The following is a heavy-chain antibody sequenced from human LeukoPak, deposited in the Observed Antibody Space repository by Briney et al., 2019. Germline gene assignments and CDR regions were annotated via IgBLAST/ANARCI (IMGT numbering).Heavy chain of an antibody. J-gene: IGHJ4*02. CDR1: GGSISSYY. D-gene: IGHD3-3*01. V-gene: IGHV4-59*01. CDR2: IYYSGST. CDR3: ARNTPKYDSLDY. Sequence: SETLSLTCTVSGGSISSYYWSWIRQPPGKGLEWIGYIYYSGSTNYNPSLKSRVTISVDTSKNQFSLKLSSVTAADTAVYYCARNTPKYDSLDYWGQGTLVTVSS.